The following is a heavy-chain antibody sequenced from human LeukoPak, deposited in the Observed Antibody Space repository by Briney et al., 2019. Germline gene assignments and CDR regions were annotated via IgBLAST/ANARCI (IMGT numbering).Heavy chain of an antibody. Sequence: GGSLRLSGAASGFTFSSHWMSWLRQAPGKGLEWVANINQGGSEKNYVDSVKGRFTISRDNAKNSLYLQMNSLRAEDTAIYYCARDHVVDGLVFDYWGQGTLVTVSS. V-gene: IGHV3-7*01. D-gene: IGHD2-15*01. CDR2: INQGGSEK. CDR1: GFTFSSHW. J-gene: IGHJ4*02. CDR3: ARDHVVDGLVFDY.